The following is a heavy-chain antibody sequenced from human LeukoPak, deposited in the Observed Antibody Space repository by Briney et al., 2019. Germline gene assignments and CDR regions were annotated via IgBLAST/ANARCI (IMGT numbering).Heavy chain of an antibody. V-gene: IGHV4-59*01. CDR3: ARVENYGSGSSEYWFDP. J-gene: IGHJ5*02. Sequence: PSETLSLTCTVSGASISSYYWSWIRQPPGKGLEWIGYISYSGSTNSSPSLKSRVTISVDTSKNQSSLKLSSVTAAETAVYYCARVENYGSGSSEYWFDPWGQGTLVTVSS. D-gene: IGHD3-10*01. CDR2: ISYSGST. CDR1: GASISSYY.